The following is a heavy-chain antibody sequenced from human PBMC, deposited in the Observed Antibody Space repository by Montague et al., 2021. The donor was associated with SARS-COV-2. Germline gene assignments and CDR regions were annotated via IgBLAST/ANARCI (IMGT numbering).Heavy chain of an antibody. V-gene: IGHV3-7*01. CDR3: ARSLFSSGSF. Sequence: NYVDSVKGRFTISRDNAKKSLYLQMNSLRVDDTAVYYCARSLFSSGSFWGQGTLVTV. D-gene: IGHD3-10*01. J-gene: IGHJ4*02.